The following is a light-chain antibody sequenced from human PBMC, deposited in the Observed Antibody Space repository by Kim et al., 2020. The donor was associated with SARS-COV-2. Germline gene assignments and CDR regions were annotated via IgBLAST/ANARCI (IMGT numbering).Light chain of an antibody. CDR1: QSVGDN. CDR3: QQYNRSPPSLT. Sequence: EIVMTQSPATLSVSPGERATLSCRASQSVGDNLAWYQRRPGQTPRLLIYGASTRATGIPARFSGSGSGTDFTLTISNLQSEDFALYYCQQYNRSPPSLTFGGGTKVDIK. J-gene: IGKJ4*01. CDR2: GAS. V-gene: IGKV3-15*01.